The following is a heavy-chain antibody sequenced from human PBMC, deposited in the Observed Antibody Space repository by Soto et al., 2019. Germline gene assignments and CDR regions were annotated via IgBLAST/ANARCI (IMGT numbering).Heavy chain of an antibody. CDR2: IYYSGST. CDR3: ARKGAGTGYYYYYGMDV. J-gene: IGHJ6*02. V-gene: IGHV4-59*01. D-gene: IGHD6-13*01. Sequence: SETLSLTCTVSGGSISSYYWSWIRQPPGKGLEWIGYIYYSGSTNYNPSLKSRVTISVDTSKNQFSLKLSSVTAADTAVYYCARKGAGTGYYYYYGMDVWGQGTTVTVSS. CDR1: GGSISSYY.